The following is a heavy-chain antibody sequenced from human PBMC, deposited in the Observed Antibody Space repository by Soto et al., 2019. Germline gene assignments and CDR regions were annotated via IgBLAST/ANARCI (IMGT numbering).Heavy chain of an antibody. CDR3: ARVGEELSPPTFDY. CDR2: INHSGST. J-gene: IGHJ4*02. V-gene: IGHV4-34*01. CDR1: GGSFSGYY. Sequence: SETLSLTCAVYGGSFSGYYWSWIRQPPGKGLEWIGEINHSGSTNYNPSLKSRVTISVDTSKNQFSLKLSSVTAADTAVYYCARVGEELSPPTFDYWGQGTLVTVSS. D-gene: IGHD1-7*01.